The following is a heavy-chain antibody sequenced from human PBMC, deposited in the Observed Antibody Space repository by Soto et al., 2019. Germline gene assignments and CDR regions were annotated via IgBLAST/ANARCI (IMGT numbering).Heavy chain of an antibody. CDR1: GFSLSTSGVG. D-gene: IGHD3-3*01. V-gene: IGHV2-5*02. CDR3: AHRRDFWSGYGMDV. CDR2: IYWDDDK. Sequence: QITLKESGPPLVKPTQTLTLTCTFSGFSLSTSGVGVGWIRQPPGKALEWLALIYWDDDKRYSPSLKSRLTITKDTSKNQVVLTMTNMDPVDTATYYCAHRRDFWSGYGMDVWGQGTTVTVSS. J-gene: IGHJ6*02.